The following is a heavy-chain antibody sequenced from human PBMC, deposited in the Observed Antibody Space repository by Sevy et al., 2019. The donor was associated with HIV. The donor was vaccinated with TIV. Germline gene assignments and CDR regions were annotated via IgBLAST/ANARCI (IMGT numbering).Heavy chain of an antibody. CDR1: GFTFSSYA. J-gene: IGHJ4*02. Sequence: GGSLRLSCAASGFTFSSYAMHWVRQAPGKGLEWVAVISYDGSNKYYADSVKGRFTISRDNSKNTLYLQMNSLSAEDTAVYYCASDSPYGDYVGSFDYWGQGTLVTVSS. D-gene: IGHD4-17*01. CDR2: ISYDGSNK. CDR3: ASDSPYGDYVGSFDY. V-gene: IGHV3-30-3*01.